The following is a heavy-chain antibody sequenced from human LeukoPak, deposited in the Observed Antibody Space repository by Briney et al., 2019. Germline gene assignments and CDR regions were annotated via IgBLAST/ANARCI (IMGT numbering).Heavy chain of an antibody. CDR2: INPSGGST. Sequence: ASVTVSCTASGYTFTSYYMHWVRQAPGQGLEWMGIINPSGGSTSYAQKFQGRVTMTRDTSTSTVYMELSSLRSEDTAVYYCARGGYDFWSGYRPYYFDYWGQGTLVTVSS. J-gene: IGHJ4*02. CDR1: GYTFTSYY. D-gene: IGHD3-3*01. V-gene: IGHV1-46*01. CDR3: ARGGYDFWSGYRPYYFDY.